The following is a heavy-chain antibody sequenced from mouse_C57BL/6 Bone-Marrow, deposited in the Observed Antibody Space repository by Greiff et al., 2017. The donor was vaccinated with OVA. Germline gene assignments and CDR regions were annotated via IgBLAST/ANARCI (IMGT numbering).Heavy chain of an antibody. CDR1: GFTFTDYY. CDR2: IRNKANGYTT. D-gene: IGHD3-3*01. V-gene: IGHV7-3*01. Sequence: EVQRVESGGGLVQPGGSLSLSCAASGFTFTDYYMSWVRQPPGKALEWLGFIRNKANGYTTEYSASVKGRFTISRDNSQSILYLPMNALRAEDSATYYCARYELFRDYVDYWGQGTTLIVSS. J-gene: IGHJ2*01. CDR3: ARYELFRDYVDY.